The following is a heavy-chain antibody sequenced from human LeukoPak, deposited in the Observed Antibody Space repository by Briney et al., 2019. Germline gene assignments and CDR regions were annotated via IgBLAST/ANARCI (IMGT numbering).Heavy chain of an antibody. CDR2: IRYDGSNK. V-gene: IGHV3-30*02. J-gene: IGHJ6*03. Sequence: GGSLRLSCAASGFTFSSYGMHWVRQAPGKGLEWVAFIRYDGSNKYYADSVKGRFTISRDNSKNTLYLQMNSLRAEDTAVYYCAKVTGGHCSGGSCYYYYYYMDVWGKGTTVTISS. CDR3: AKVTGGHCSGGSCYYYYYYMDV. D-gene: IGHD2-15*01. CDR1: GFTFSSYG.